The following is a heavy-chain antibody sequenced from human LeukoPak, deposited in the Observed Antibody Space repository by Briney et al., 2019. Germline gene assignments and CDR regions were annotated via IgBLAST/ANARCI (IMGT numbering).Heavy chain of an antibody. D-gene: IGHD3-10*01. CDR1: GFTFSDYY. J-gene: IGHJ5*02. CDR2: ISGRGSAI. Sequence: GGSVTLACAASGFTFSDYYMTWIRQAAGKVREWVSYISGRGSAIYYAHSLKARFTISRDNANKQLYLQIHRLRDEDTDVYHCARILLSRGSGKEFDPWGQGTLVTVPS. CDR3: ARILLSRGSGKEFDP. V-gene: IGHV3-11*01.